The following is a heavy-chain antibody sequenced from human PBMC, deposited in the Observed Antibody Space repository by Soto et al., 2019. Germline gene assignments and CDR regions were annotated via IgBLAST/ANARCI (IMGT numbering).Heavy chain of an antibody. Sequence: GGSLRLSCAASGFTFSSFAMPWVRQVPGKGLGWGAIISDDGSNKYSADSVKSRFSVSSDNSRDTLFLQLNSLRAEDTPVYYCARDRSVSAWYYVDYLRRGTLVAAAS. J-gene: IGHJ4*02. CDR1: GFTFSSFA. V-gene: IGHV3-30-3*01. CDR3: ARDRSVSAWYYVDY. D-gene: IGHD6-25*01. CDR2: ISDDGSNK.